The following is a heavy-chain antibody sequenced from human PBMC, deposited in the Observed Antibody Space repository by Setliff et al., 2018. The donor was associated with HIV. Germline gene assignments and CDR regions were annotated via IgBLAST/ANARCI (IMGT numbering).Heavy chain of an antibody. CDR1: GFNFRSYG. D-gene: IGHD1-1*01. J-gene: IGHJ5*02. CDR3: TREGTRFST. CDR2: IHYDGSNK. V-gene: IGHV3-30*02. Sequence: GGSLRLSCAASGFNFRSYGMHWVRQAPGKGLEWVAFIHYDGSNKYYAASVKGRFTISRDDSKSIAYLQMNSLKTEDPAVYYCTREGTRFSTWGQGTLVTVSS.